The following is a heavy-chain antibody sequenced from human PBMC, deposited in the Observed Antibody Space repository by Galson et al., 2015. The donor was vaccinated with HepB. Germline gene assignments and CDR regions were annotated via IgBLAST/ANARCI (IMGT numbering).Heavy chain of an antibody. V-gene: IGHV3-7*03. CDR3: ASLAAAGRHWYFDL. Sequence: SLRLSCAASGFTFSRYWMTWVRQAPGKGLESVATINQDGTEKHYVDSVKGRFTISRDNAKNSLYLQMNSLRVEDTAVYYCASLAAAGRHWYFDLWGRGTLVIVSS. CDR2: INQDGTEK. CDR1: GFTFSRYW. D-gene: IGHD6-13*01. J-gene: IGHJ2*01.